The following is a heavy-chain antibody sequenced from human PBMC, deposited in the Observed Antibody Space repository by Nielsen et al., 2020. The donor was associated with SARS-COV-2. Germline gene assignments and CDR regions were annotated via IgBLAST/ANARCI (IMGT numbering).Heavy chain of an antibody. J-gene: IGHJ2*01. CDR2: IWSAGSNK. Sequence: GESLKISCAVSGFDFSDFGIHWIRQAPDKGLEWVAVIWSAGSNKYYTDSVKGRFTISRDNSKNTLYLQMNSLRAEDTAVYYCARDRFYGSGLKGWYSDLWGRGTLVTVSS. CDR3: ARDRFYGSGLKGWYSDL. V-gene: IGHV3-33*08. CDR1: GFDFSDFG. D-gene: IGHD3-10*01.